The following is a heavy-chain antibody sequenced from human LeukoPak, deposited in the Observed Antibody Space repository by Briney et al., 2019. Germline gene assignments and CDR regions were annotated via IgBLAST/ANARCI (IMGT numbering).Heavy chain of an antibody. CDR2: ISPDGDNE. CDR3: AEDGPYTSSFDY. CDR1: GLSFSSYG. V-gene: IGHV3-30*18. D-gene: IGHD6-13*01. J-gene: IGHJ4*02. Sequence: GGSLRLSCAASGLSFSSYGMHWVRQGPGKGLEWVAAISPDGDNEYYADSVKGRITISRDNSKDTLYLQMNSLTTDDTAVYYCAEDGPYTSSFDYWGQGTLVTVSS.